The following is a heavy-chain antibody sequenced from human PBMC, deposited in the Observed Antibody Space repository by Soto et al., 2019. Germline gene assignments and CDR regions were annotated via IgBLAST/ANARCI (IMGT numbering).Heavy chain of an antibody. Sequence: SETLSLTCAVYGGSFSGYYWSWIRQPPGKGLEWIGEINHSGSTNYNPSLKSRVTISVDTSKNQFSPKLSSVTAADTAVYYCARGGEGYYYYGMDVWGQGTTVTVSS. CDR3: ARGGEGYYYYGMDV. CDR1: GGSFSGYY. D-gene: IGHD3-16*01. V-gene: IGHV4-34*01. J-gene: IGHJ6*02. CDR2: INHSGST.